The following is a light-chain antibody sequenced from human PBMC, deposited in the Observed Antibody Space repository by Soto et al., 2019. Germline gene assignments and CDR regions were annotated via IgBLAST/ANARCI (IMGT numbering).Light chain of an antibody. CDR2: DAS. CDR3: QQFNNYPLLT. V-gene: IGKV1D-13*01. CDR1: QGISSA. Sequence: AIQLTQSPSSLSASVGDRVTIICRASQGISSALAWYQQKPGKAPKLLIYDASSLESGVPSRFSGSGSGTDFTLTISSLQPEDFATYYCQQFNNYPLLTFGGGTKVDIK. J-gene: IGKJ4*01.